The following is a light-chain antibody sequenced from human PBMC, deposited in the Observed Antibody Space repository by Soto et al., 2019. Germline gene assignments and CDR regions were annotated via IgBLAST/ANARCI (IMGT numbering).Light chain of an antibody. J-gene: IGKJ1*01. V-gene: IGKV1-5*01. CDR1: QNIRSR. CDR3: QHYNSYSEA. CDR2: DAS. Sequence: DFQMTQSPSTLSASVGDRVXXXXXASQNIRSRLAWFQQKPGKAPKLLIYDASSLESGVPQRFSGSGSGTEFTLTISSLQPDDFATYYCQHYNSYSEAFGQGTKVDI.